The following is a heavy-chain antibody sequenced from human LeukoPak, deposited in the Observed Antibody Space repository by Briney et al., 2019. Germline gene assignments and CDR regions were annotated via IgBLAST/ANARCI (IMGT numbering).Heavy chain of an antibody. CDR1: GFTFSTYA. J-gene: IGHJ5*02. V-gene: IGHV3-23*01. Sequence: GGSLRLSCAASGFTFSTYAMSWVRQAPRKGLEWVSVVSGTGGRTYYADSVKGRFTISRDNSKNTLYLQMNSLRAEDTALYYCVKASSSSPQYNWFDAWGQGTLVTVSS. CDR3: VKASSSSPQYNWFDA. D-gene: IGHD6-6*01. CDR2: VSGTGGRT.